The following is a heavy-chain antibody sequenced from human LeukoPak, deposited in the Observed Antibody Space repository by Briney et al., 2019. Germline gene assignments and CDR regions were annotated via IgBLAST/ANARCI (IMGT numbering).Heavy chain of an antibody. CDR2: IYTSGSI. D-gene: IGHD3-10*01. J-gene: IGHJ5*02. CDR3: ARDSGTTGEVKFDP. CDR1: GGSVSSYY. V-gene: IGHV4-4*07. Sequence: PSETLSLTCTVSGGSVSSYYWSWIWQPAGKGLEWSGRIYTSGSITYNPSLKSRVSMSVDTSKNQFSLKLSSVTAADTAVYYCARDSGTTGEVKFDPWGQGTLVTVSS.